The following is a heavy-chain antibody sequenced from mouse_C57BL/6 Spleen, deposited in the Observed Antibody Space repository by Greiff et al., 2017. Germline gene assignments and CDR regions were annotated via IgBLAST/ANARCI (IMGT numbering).Heavy chain of an antibody. D-gene: IGHD1-1*01. Sequence: EVQLQQSGPVLVKPGASVKMSCKASGYTFTDYYMNWVKQSHGKSLEWIGVINPYNGGTSYNQTFKGKATLTVDKSSSTAYMELSSLTSENSAVYYCARGGGSSPWFAYWGQGTLVTVSA. J-gene: IGHJ3*01. CDR1: GYTFTDYY. V-gene: IGHV1-19*01. CDR3: ARGGGSSPWFAY. CDR2: INPYNGGT.